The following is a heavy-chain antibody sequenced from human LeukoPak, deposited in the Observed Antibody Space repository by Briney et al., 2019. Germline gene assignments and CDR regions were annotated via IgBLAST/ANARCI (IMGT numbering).Heavy chain of an antibody. CDR1: GFTVSSNY. J-gene: IGHJ4*02. CDR2: IYSGGST. Sequence: GGSLRLSCAASGFTVSSNYMSWVRQAPGKGLEWVSVIYSGGSTYYADSVKGRFTISRDNSKNTLYLQMNSLRAEDTAVYYCARDRGPARPFDYWGQGTLVTVSS. V-gene: IGHV3-66*01. CDR3: ARDRGPARPFDY. D-gene: IGHD6-6*01.